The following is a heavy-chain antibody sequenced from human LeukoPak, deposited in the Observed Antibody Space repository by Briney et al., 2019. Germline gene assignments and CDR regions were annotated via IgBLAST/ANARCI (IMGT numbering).Heavy chain of an antibody. J-gene: IGHJ4*02. D-gene: IGHD7-27*01. Sequence: GGSLRLSCAASGFTVSSNHMSWVRQAPGKGLEWVSVIYSGGSTYYADSVKGRFTISRDNSKNTLYLQMNSLRAEDTAVYYCAHGVSVGNWDIDYWGQGTLVTVSS. CDR2: IYSGGST. CDR1: GFTVSSNH. CDR3: AHGVSVGNWDIDY. V-gene: IGHV3-66*01.